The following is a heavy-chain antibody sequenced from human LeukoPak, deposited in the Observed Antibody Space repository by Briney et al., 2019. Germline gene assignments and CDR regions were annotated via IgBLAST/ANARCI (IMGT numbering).Heavy chain of an antibody. V-gene: IGHV3-7*01. CDR1: GFTFSSYW. Sequence: GGSLRLSCAASGFTFSSYWMSWVRQAPGKGLEWVANIKQDGSEKYYVDSLKGRFTISRDNAKNSLYLQMNSLRAEDTAVYYCARDCLYYDISGPRFDYWGQGTLATVSS. CDR2: IKQDGSEK. CDR3: ARDCLYYDISGPRFDY. J-gene: IGHJ4*02. D-gene: IGHD3-9*01.